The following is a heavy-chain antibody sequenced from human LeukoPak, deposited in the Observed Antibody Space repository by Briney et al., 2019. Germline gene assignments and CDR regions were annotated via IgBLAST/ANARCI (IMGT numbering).Heavy chain of an antibody. Sequence: ASVKVSCKASGYTFTGYFMHWVRQAPGQGLEWMGGINPDSGGRNYAQRFQGRVTMTRDTSISTTYMELSRLRSDDTAIYYCARGSCSGRSCYSIDPWGQGTQVTVSS. CDR1: GYTFTGYF. J-gene: IGHJ5*02. CDR3: ARGSCSGRSCYSIDP. V-gene: IGHV1-2*02. D-gene: IGHD2-15*01. CDR2: INPDSGGR.